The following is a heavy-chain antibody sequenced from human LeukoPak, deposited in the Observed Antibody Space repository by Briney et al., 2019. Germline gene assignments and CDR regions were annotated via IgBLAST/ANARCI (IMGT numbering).Heavy chain of an antibody. CDR3: ARLAYYFDY. D-gene: IGHD6-25*01. CDR2: IYYSGST. Sequence: KPSETLSLTCTVSGDSISSFYWNWIRQPPGKGLEWIGHIYYSGSTSYNPSLKSRVTISVDTSKNQFSLKLSSVTAADTAVYYCARLAYYFDYWGQGTLVTVSS. CDR1: GDSISSFY. V-gene: IGHV4-59*12. J-gene: IGHJ4*02.